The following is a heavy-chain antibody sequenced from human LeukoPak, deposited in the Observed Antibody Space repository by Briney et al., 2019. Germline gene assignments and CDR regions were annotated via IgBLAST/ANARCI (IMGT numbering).Heavy chain of an antibody. CDR3: SRVKYCSTNGCYHPFDY. CDR2: ISKDGSNK. D-gene: IGHD2-2*01. Sequence: GGSLRLSCAASGFTFSSYAIHWVRQAPGKGLEWVAFISKDGSNKNYADSVKGRFTISRDNSKNTLYLQMNSLRPEDTAVYHCSRVKYCSTNGCYHPFDYWGQGTLVMVSS. CDR1: GFTFSSYA. J-gene: IGHJ4*02. V-gene: IGHV3-30*04.